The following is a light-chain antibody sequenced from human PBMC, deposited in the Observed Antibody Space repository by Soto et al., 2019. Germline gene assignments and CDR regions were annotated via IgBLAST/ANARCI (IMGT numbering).Light chain of an antibody. V-gene: IGLV1-47*02. CDR1: SSNIGSNY. J-gene: IGLJ1*01. Sequence: QSVPTQPPSASGTPGQRVTISCSGSSSNIGSNYVCWYQHLPGTAPKLLIYSNNQRPSGVPDRFSGSKSGTSASLAISGLRSEDEADYYCATWDDSLSGHYVFGTGTKLTVL. CDR3: ATWDDSLSGHYV. CDR2: SNN.